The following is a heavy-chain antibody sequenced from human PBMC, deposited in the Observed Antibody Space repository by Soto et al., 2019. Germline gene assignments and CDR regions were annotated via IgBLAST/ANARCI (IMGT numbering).Heavy chain of an antibody. V-gene: IGHV4-30-4*01. J-gene: IGHJ2*01. Sequence: SETLSLTCTVSGGSISGGVGGLYYWSWIRQPPGKGLEWIGYIYDSGSTYYNPSLKSRVTISVDTSKNQFSLRLSSVTAADTAVYSCALGFFPRTPHGYFSLWARGSPVTGSS. CDR3: ALGFFPRTPHGYFSL. CDR2: IYDSGST. CDR1: GGSISGGVGGLYY. D-gene: IGHD3-10*01.